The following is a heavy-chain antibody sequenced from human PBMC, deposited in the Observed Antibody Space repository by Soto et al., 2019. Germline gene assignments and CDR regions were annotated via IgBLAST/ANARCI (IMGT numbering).Heavy chain of an antibody. V-gene: IGHV3-30*03. J-gene: IGHJ3*02. CDR2: ISYDGSNK. Sequence: PGGSLRLSCAASGFTFSSYGMHWVRQAPGKGLEWVAVISYDGSNKYYADSVKGRFTISRDNSKNTLYLQMNSLRAEDTAVYYCARPRIAAAGTYDAFDIWGQGTMVT. CDR3: ARPRIAAAGTYDAFDI. D-gene: IGHD6-13*01. CDR1: GFTFSSYG.